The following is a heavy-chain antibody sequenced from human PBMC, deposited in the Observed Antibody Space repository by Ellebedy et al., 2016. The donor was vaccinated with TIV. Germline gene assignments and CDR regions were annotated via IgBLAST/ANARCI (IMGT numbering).Heavy chain of an antibody. CDR1: GFTFDDYA. J-gene: IGHJ5*02. V-gene: IGHV3-9*01. Sequence: PGGSLRLSCAASGFTFDDYAMHWVRQGPGKGLEWVSGISWNSGSIGYADSVKGRFTISRDNAKNFLYLQMNSLRPEDTALYYCAKGGSTNWHGNNWFDPWGQGTLVTVSS. CDR2: ISWNSGSI. CDR3: AKGGSTNWHGNNWFDP. D-gene: IGHD1-1*01.